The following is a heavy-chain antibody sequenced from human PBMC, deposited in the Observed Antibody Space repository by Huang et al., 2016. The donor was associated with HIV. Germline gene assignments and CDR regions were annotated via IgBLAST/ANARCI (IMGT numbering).Heavy chain of an antibody. Sequence: QLQLQESGPGPVKPSATLSLTCSVSGGSISGSRYYWGWIRQPPGKGLEWIGSIYYSGGSHYSPSLKSRVTISVDTSKNQFSLKLSSVTAADTAVYYCARGQSGPSQWLASLGNYYYYMDVWGKGTTVTVSS. CDR3: ARGQSGPSQWLASLGNYYYYMDV. D-gene: IGHD6-19*01. J-gene: IGHJ6*03. CDR2: IYYSGGS. V-gene: IGHV4-39*01. CDR1: GGSISGSRYY.